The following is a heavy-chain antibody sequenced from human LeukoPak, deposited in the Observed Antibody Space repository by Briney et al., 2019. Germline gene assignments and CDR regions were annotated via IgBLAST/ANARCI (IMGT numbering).Heavy chain of an antibody. D-gene: IGHD6-13*01. CDR2: ISSSGSTI. Sequence: GGSLRLSCAASGFTFSDYYMSWIRQAPGKGLEWVSYISSSGSTIYYADSVKGRFIISRDNAKNSLYLQMNSLRAEDTAVYYCGSSSWSPFDYWGQGTLVTVSS. J-gene: IGHJ4*02. V-gene: IGHV3-11*01. CDR1: GFTFSDYY. CDR3: GSSSWSPFDY.